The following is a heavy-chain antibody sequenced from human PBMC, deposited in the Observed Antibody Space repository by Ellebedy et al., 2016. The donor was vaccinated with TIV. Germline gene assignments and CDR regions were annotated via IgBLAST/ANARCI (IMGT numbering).Heavy chain of an antibody. V-gene: IGHV4-39*07. J-gene: IGHJ4*02. CDR2: IYYSWST. D-gene: IGHD1-1*01. CDR1: GGSMSRSSYY. CDR3: AIDPLVEPTPYYFDS. Sequence: MPSESLSLTCTVSGGSMSRSSYYWGWVRQPPGEGLEWIASIYYSWSTYYNPSLKSRVTISLNTSKNQFSLSLTSVTAADTAVYYCAIDPLVEPTPYYFDSWGQGTLVTVSS.